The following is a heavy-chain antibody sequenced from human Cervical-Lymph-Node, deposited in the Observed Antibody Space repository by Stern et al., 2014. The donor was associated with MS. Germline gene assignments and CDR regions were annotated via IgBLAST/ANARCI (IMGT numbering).Heavy chain of an antibody. CDR1: GGSISSGEYY. J-gene: IGHJ4*02. V-gene: IGHV4-30-4*01. D-gene: IGHD5-24*01. CDR3: SRDADAYSLVFGY. CDR2: IHYIGTT. Sequence: VQLVESGPGLVKPSPTLSLTCAVSGGSISSGEYYWSWIRPSPGQGLEWIGVIHYIGTTYYSPSLKSRVSMSVDTSKNQFSLKLSSVTAADTAVYYCSRDADAYSLVFGYWGRGTLVTVSS.